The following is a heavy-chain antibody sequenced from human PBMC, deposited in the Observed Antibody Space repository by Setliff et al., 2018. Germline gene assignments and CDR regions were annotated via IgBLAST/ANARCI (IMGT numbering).Heavy chain of an antibody. J-gene: IGHJ4*02. D-gene: IGHD5-18*01. CDR3: ARGPQRGYSYGYIDY. Sequence: SETLSLTCTVSGGSISRYHWSWIRQPPGKGLEWIGYIQTSGTTNYNPSLKSRVTISVDTSKNQFSLKLSSVTAADTAVYYCARGPQRGYSYGYIDYWGQGTLVTVSS. V-gene: IGHV4-4*08. CDR2: IQTSGTT. CDR1: GGSISRYH.